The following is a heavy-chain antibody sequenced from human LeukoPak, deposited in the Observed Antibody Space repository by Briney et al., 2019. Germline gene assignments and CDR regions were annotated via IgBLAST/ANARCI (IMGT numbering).Heavy chain of an antibody. CDR2: IYYSGST. CDR1: GGSISSSRYY. V-gene: IGHV4-39*01. CDR3: ASLYTAMADY. Sequence: SETLSLTCIVSGGSISSSRYYWGWIRQPPGKGLEWIGSIYYSGSTYYNPSLKSRVTISVDTSKNQFSLKLSSVTAADTAVYYCASLYTAMADYWGQGTLVTVSS. J-gene: IGHJ4*02. D-gene: IGHD5-18*01.